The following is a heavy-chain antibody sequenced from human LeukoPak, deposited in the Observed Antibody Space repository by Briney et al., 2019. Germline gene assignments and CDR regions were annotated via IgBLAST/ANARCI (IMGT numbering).Heavy chain of an antibody. V-gene: IGHV3-7*03. D-gene: IGHD3-3*01. CDR1: GFTFSSYW. CDR3: ARVPHDYDFWSGYYGTNWFDP. CDR2: IKQDGSEK. Sequence: PGGSLRLSCAASGFTFSSYWMSWVRQAPGKGLEWVANIKQDGSEKYYVDSVKGRFTISRDNAKNSLYLQMNSLRAEDTAVYYCARVPHDYDFWSGYYGTNWFDPWGQGTLVTASS. J-gene: IGHJ5*02.